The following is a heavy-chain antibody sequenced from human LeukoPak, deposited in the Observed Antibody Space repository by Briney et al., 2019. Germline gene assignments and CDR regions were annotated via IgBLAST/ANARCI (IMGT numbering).Heavy chain of an antibody. V-gene: IGHV3-30*04. D-gene: IGHD3-22*01. CDR1: GFTFSSYA. CDR3: GRGIHYYYDSSCHYFYY. CDR2: ISYDGSNK. Sequence: PGGSLRLSCAASGFTFSSYAMHWVRQAPGKGLEWVAVISYDGSNKYYADSVKGRFTISRDNSKNTLYLQMNSLRAEGTAVYCCGRGIHYYYDSSCHYFYYWGQGTLVTVSS. J-gene: IGHJ4*02.